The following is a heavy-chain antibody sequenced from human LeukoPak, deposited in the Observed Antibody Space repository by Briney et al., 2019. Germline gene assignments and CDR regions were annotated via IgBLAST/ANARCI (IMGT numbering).Heavy chain of an antibody. Sequence: GGSLRLSCAASGFTFSSYWMSWVRQAPGTGLEWVANINQDGSQKYYVDSVKGRFTISRDNAKNSLYLQMNSLRAEDTAVYYCARVTMVRGAPDYYYGMDVWGQGTTVTVSS. V-gene: IGHV3-7*04. CDR1: GFTFSSYW. J-gene: IGHJ6*02. CDR3: ARVTMVRGAPDYYYGMDV. CDR2: INQDGSQK. D-gene: IGHD3-10*01.